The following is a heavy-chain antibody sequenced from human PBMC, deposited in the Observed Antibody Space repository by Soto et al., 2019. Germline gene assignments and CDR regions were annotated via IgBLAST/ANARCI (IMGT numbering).Heavy chain of an antibody. CDR1: GFTVSTKY. Sequence: EVQXVESGGGLVQPGGSLRLSCAASGFTVSTKYMSWVRQAPGKGLEWVSVIYSGGSTXXAXSVXGXXXXXXXXXKXTXXXXXXXXXXXXXXXXXXXXXXXXADYWGQGTLVTVSS. V-gene: IGHV3-66*01. J-gene: IGHJ4*02. CDR3: XXXXXXADY. CDR2: IYSGGST.